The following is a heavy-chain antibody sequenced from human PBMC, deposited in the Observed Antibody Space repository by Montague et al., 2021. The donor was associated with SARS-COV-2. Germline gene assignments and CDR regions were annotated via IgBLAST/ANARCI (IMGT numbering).Heavy chain of an antibody. CDR2: MSYSGSA. CDR3: ARTSDPSNFDSTGYYGAFDV. CDR1: GATISSDY. J-gene: IGHJ3*01. Sequence: SETLSLTCTVSGATISSDYWSWIRQSPGKGLEWIGYMSYSGSATXXPSXXXRVAISRDTSKNQFSLTLIPATAADTAIYYCARTSDPSNFDSTGYYGAFDVWGQGTTVIVSS. D-gene: IGHD3-22*01. V-gene: IGHV4-59*01.